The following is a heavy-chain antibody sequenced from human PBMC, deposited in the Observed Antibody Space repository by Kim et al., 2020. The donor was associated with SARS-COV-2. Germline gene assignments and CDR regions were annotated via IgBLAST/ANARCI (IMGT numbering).Heavy chain of an antibody. CDR3: ARGVGTPYECTSVCFSV. CDR1: GYTFSDYY. CDR2: INPNSGDT. V-gene: IGHV1-2*02. Sequence: ASVKVSCKASGYTFSDYYIQWVRQATGQGLEWMGWINPNSGDTDYAQKFQGRVTMSRDTAITAAYMELSSLRSEDTAVFFCARGVGTPYECTSVCFSVWG. D-gene: IGHD2-15*01. J-gene: IGHJ6*02.